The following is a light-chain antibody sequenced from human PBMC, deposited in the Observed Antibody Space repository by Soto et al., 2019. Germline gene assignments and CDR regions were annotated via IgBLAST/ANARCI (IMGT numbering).Light chain of an antibody. CDR3: NSYAGSYYV. V-gene: IGLV2-8*01. CDR1: SSDVGGYNY. Sequence: QSALTQPPSASGSPGQSVTISCTGTSSDVGGYNYVSWYQQHPGKAPKLMIYEVSKRPSGVPDRFSGSKSGNTASLTVSGLQAEDEADYYCNSYAGSYYVFGTGTKLTVL. CDR2: EVS. J-gene: IGLJ1*01.